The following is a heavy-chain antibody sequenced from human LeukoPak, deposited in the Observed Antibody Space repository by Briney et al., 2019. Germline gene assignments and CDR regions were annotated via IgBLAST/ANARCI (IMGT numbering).Heavy chain of an antibody. CDR1: GFTFSSYA. Sequence: HTGGSLRLSCAASGFTFSSYAMSWVRQAPGKGLEWVSYISSSGSTIYYADSVKGRFTISRDNAKNSLYLQMNSLRAEDTAVYYCARDKGGYRNCNFDYWGQGTLVTVSS. CDR3: ARDKGGYRNCNFDY. CDR2: ISSSGSTI. J-gene: IGHJ4*02. D-gene: IGHD1-1*01. V-gene: IGHV3-48*04.